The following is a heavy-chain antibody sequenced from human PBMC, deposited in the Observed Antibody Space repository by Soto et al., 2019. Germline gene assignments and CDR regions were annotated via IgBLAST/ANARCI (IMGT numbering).Heavy chain of an antibody. CDR3: ATGPPYGGYVDY. Sequence: QVQLQESGPGLVKPSETLSLTCTVSGGSISSYYWSWIRQPPGKGLEWIGYIYYSGSTNYNPSLKSRVTISVDTSKNQFSLKLSSVTAADTAVYYCATGPPYGGYVDYWGQGTLVTVSS. D-gene: IGHD2-15*01. V-gene: IGHV4-59*08. CDR2: IYYSGST. J-gene: IGHJ4*02. CDR1: GGSISSYY.